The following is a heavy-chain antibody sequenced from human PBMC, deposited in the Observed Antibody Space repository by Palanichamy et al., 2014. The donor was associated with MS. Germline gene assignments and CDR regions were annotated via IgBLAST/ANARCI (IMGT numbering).Heavy chain of an antibody. V-gene: IGHV4-39*01. Sequence: QLQLQESGPGLVKPSETLSLTCTVSGGSISRSNYYWAWIRQPPGKGLEWIGSIYYSGITYYNPSLKSRVTISVDTSKNQFSVKLSSVTAADTAVYYCARASPSRDSGWGTFDPWGQGTLVTVSS. CDR3: ARASPSRDSGWGTFDP. D-gene: IGHD3-10*01. J-gene: IGHJ5*02. CDR1: GGSISRSNYY. CDR2: IYYSGIT.